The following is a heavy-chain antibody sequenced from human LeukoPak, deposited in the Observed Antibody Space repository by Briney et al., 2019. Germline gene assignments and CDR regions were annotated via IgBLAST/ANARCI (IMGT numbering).Heavy chain of an antibody. CDR1: GFIVSSIQ. Sequence: PGGSLRLSCAASGFIVSSIQMSWVRQAPGKGLEWVSVIHNSGNTYYADSVKGRFTISRDNSKNTLYLQMNSLRAEDTAVYYCARRTPARGFDFWGQGTLVTVSS. J-gene: IGHJ4*02. V-gene: IGHV3-53*01. CDR2: IHNSGNT. CDR3: ARRTPARGFDF. D-gene: IGHD3-10*01.